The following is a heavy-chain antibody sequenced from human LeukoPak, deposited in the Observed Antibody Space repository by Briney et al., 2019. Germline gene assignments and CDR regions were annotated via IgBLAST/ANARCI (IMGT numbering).Heavy chain of an antibody. V-gene: IGHV1-8*01. CDR2: MNPNSGNT. CDR3: ARDSKWFINDYYYGMDV. D-gene: IGHD3-22*01. J-gene: IGHJ6*02. CDR1: GYTFTSYD. Sequence: ASVKVSCKASGYTFTSYDINWARQATGQGLEWMGWMNPNSGNTGYAQKFQGRVTMTRNTSISTAYMELSSLRPDDTAVYYCARDSKWFINDYYYGMDVWGQGTTVTVSS.